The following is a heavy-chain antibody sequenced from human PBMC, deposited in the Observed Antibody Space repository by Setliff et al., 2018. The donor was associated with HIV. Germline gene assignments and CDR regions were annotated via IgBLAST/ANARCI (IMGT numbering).Heavy chain of an antibody. D-gene: IGHD4-4*01. Sequence: TLSLTCTVSGVSINSGDYFWSWIRQHPGKGLEWIGYISYRGTTYYNPSFKSRVTMSMDTSKNQVSLKLTSVTAADTAVHFCARLQKLDDIYYLDDWGQGTLVT. CDR1: GVSINSGDYF. V-gene: IGHV4-31*03. CDR3: ARLQKLDDIYYLDD. J-gene: IGHJ4*02. CDR2: ISYRGTT.